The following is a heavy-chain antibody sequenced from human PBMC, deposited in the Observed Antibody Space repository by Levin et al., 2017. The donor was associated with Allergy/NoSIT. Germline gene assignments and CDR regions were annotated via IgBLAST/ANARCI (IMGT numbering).Heavy chain of an antibody. D-gene: IGHD6-13*01. V-gene: IGHV4-39*07. CDR3: ARVDPGYSSSFFDF. J-gene: IGHJ4*02. CDR1: GGSISSNSYY. CDR2: IYYSGRT. Sequence: PSETLSLTCTVSGGSISSNSYYWGWIRQPPGKGLEWIGSIYYSGRTYYNPSLKSRVTISVDTSKNQFSLKLSSVTAADTAVYYCARVDPGYSSSFFDFWGQGTLVTVSS.